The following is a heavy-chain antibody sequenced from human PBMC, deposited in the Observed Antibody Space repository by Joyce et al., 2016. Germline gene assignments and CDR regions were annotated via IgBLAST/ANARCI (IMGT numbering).Heavy chain of an antibody. CDR2: IDQDGSK. CDR3: ARDRWELLRGGYYSYYGLDV. CDR1: GFPFSNYW. J-gene: IGHJ6*02. D-gene: IGHD1-26*01. Sequence: EVQLVESGGGLVQPGGSLRLSFAASGFPFSNYWMNWVRQAPGKGLEWGANIDQDGSKYYGESGKGRFNISRDNAKNSLALQMNSLRVEDTAVYYCARDRWELLRGGYYSYYGLDVWGQGTTVTV. V-gene: IGHV3-7*03.